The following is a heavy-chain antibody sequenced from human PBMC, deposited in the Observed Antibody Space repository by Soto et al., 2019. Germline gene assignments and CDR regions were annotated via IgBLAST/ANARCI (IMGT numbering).Heavy chain of an antibody. D-gene: IGHD3-16*01. CDR3: ARDPIRGGVPYFFDF. CDR1: AYTFTDYF. CDR2: VNPDTGVA. Sequence: SGKVSFRASAYTFTDYFVHWVRLAPGQGLEWMGWVNPDTGVATFPQKFQGRVTVTRDASINTDYMELTHLTSEDTGIYYCARDPIRGGVPYFFDFWGRGTQVTVSS. J-gene: IGHJ4*02. V-gene: IGHV1-2*02.